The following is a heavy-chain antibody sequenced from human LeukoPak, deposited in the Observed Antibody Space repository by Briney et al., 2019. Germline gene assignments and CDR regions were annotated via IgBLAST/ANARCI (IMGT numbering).Heavy chain of an antibody. CDR1: GFTFGKYW. CDR2: IKLDGSEE. Sequence: GGSLRLSCVASGFTFGKYWMSWVRQAPGKGLEWVANIKLDGSEENYVDSVKGRFTISRDNSKNTLYLQMNSLRAEDTAVYYCAKDPLGYSYGYGYYFDYWGQGTLVTVSS. CDR3: AKDPLGYSYGYGYYFDY. V-gene: IGHV3-7*03. J-gene: IGHJ4*02. D-gene: IGHD5-18*01.